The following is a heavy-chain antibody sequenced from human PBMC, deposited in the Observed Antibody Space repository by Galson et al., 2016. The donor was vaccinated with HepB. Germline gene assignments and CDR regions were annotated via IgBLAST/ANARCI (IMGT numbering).Heavy chain of an antibody. Sequence: SVKVSCKVSGYTLTELSIHWVRQAPGKGLEWMEGFDPEDGVTTYTQKVQGRFTMTEDTSTDTAYMELSSLLSEDTAVYYCAPGFPSRGYSGYVGYQYCGMYVWGQGTTVTVSS. CDR3: APGFPSRGYSGYVGYQYCGMYV. CDR1: GYTLTELS. V-gene: IGHV1-24*01. D-gene: IGHD5-12*01. J-gene: IGHJ6*02. CDR2: FDPEDGVT.